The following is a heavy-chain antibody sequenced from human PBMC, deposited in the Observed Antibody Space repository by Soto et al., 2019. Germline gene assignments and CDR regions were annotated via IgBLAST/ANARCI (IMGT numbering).Heavy chain of an antibody. J-gene: IGHJ4*01. CDR3: ASDRYGDYAFDY. V-gene: IGHV4-39*01. Sequence: SETLSLTCSVSGGSIGSSSYSWGWIRQPPGKGLEWNGNIYYSGSTSYNPSLKSRVTISADTSKKQFSLKLSSVTAADTAVYYCASDRYGDYAFDYWGHGTLVTVSS. D-gene: IGHD4-17*01. CDR2: IYYSGST. CDR1: GGSIGSSSYS.